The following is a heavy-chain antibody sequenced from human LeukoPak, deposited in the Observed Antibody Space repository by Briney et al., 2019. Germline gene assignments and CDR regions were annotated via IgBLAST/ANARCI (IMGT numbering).Heavy chain of an antibody. V-gene: IGHV4-31*11. Sequence: SETLSLTCAVSGGSISSSNWWSWVRQHPGKGLEWIGYIYYSGSTYYNPSLKSRVTISVDTSKNQFSLKLSSVTAAGTAVYYCARGQRLGELSYDYWGQGTLVTVSS. D-gene: IGHD3-16*02. CDR3: ARGQRLGELSYDY. J-gene: IGHJ4*02. CDR1: GGSISSSNW. CDR2: IYYSGST.